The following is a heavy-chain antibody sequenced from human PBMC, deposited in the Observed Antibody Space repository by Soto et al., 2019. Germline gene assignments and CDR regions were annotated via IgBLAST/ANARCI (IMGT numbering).Heavy chain of an antibody. CDR1: GFTFSSYA. CDR3: AKDGGSHCWFDP. J-gene: IGHJ5*02. D-gene: IGHD1-26*01. CDR2: ISGSGGST. Sequence: VGSLRLSCAASGFTFSSYAMSWVRQAPGKGLEWVSAISGSGGSTYYADSVKGRFTISRDNSKNTLYLQMNSLRAEDTAVYYCAKDGGSHCWFDPWGQGTLVTVSS. V-gene: IGHV3-23*01.